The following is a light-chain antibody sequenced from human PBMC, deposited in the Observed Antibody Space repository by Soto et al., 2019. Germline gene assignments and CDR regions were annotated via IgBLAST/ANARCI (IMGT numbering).Light chain of an antibody. Sequence: QSVLAQPASVSGSPGQSITISCAGTNRDVGGYNYVSWYQQYPGKAPKLIIYEVTYRPSGVSNRFSGSKSGNTASLTISGLQAEDEADYSCSSNGSRSALDVIFGGGTKATVL. V-gene: IGLV2-14*01. CDR3: SSNGSRSALDVI. CDR1: NRDVGGYNY. J-gene: IGLJ2*01. CDR2: EVT.